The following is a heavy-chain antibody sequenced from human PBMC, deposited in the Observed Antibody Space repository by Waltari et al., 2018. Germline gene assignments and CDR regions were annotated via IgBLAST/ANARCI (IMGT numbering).Heavy chain of an antibody. J-gene: IGHJ4*02. CDR3: ARWWPDDYGGTFDY. Sequence: QVQLVQSGAEVKKPGSSVKVSCKASGGTFSSYAISWVRQAPGQGLEWMGRIIPSLGIANYARKFQGRVTITADKSTSTAYMGLSSLRSEDTAVYYCARWWPDDYGGTFDYWGQGTLVTVSS. V-gene: IGHV1-69*04. CDR1: GGTFSSYA. D-gene: IGHD4-17*01. CDR2: IIPSLGIA.